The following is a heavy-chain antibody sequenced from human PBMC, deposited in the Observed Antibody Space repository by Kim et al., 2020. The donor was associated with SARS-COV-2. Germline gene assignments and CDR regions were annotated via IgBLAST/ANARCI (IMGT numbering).Heavy chain of an antibody. V-gene: IGHV4-39*07. CDR1: GDSISNTHNY. Sequence: SETLCLTCTVSGDSISNTHNYWTWIRQSPEKGLEWIGSMHYSGSSTHYNPSLKSRLNMSVDTSKNQFSLKLSSVNAADTAVYYCARDPPSPRGTSDIWG. CDR3: ARDPPSPRGTSDI. D-gene: IGHD3-10*01. CDR2: MHYSGSST. J-gene: IGHJ3*02.